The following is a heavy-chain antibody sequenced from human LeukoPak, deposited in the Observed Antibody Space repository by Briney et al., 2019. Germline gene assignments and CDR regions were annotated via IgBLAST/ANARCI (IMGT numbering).Heavy chain of an antibody. CDR2: ISAYNGNT. CDR3: AGVGFSVRGVPVPPPYGMDV. Sequence: GASVKVSCKASGYTFTSYGISWVRQAPGQGLEWMGWISAYNGNTNYAQKLQGRVTMTTDTSTSTAYMELRSLRSDNTAVYYCAGVGFSVRGVPVPPPYGMDVWGQGTTVTVSS. J-gene: IGHJ6*02. CDR1: GYTFTSYG. V-gene: IGHV1-18*01. D-gene: IGHD3-10*01.